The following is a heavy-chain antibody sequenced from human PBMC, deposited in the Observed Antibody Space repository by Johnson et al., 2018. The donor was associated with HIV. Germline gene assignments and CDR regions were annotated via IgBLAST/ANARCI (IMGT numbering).Heavy chain of an antibody. V-gene: IGHV3-66*01. D-gene: IGHD4-11*01. Sequence: EVQLVESGGGLVQPGGSLRLSCAASGFTVSSNYMSWVRQAPGKGLEWVSVIYSGGSTYYADSVKGRFTISRDNSKNTLYLQMNSLRAEDTAVYYCARIDYSNYEEAFDIWGQGTMVTVSS. CDR3: ARIDYSNYEEAFDI. CDR2: IYSGGST. CDR1: GFTVSSNY. J-gene: IGHJ3*02.